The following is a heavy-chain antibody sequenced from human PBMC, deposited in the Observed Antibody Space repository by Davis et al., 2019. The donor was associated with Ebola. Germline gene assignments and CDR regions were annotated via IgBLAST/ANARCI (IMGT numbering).Heavy chain of an antibody. D-gene: IGHD3-22*01. V-gene: IGHV4-59*01. Sequence: SETLSLTCAVYGGSFSGYYWSWIRQPPGKGLEWIGYISYSGNTNYNPSLKSRVTISVDTSKNQFSLKLSSVTAADTAVYYCARYYYDSSSYYSHIPYYFDYWGQGTLVTVSS. CDR3: ARYYYDSSSYYSHIPYYFDY. J-gene: IGHJ4*02. CDR1: GGSFSGYY. CDR2: ISYSGNT.